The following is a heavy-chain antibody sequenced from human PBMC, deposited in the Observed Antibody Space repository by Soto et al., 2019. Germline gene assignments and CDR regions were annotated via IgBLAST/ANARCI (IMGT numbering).Heavy chain of an antibody. J-gene: IGHJ6*03. CDR3: AKPPVYHHYHLAV. Sequence: GWSLRLSCAASGFTFSSYAMSWVRQAPGKGLEWVSSISASGGSTYYADSVKGRFTVSRDNSKDRLYLQMNSLRAEDTAVYYCAKPPVYHHYHLAVPAKRTTVTVSS. V-gene: IGHV3-23*01. CDR1: GFTFSSYA. CDR2: ISASGGST.